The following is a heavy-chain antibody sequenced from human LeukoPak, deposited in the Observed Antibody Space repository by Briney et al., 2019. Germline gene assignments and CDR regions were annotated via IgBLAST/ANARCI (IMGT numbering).Heavy chain of an antibody. J-gene: IGHJ4*02. CDR2: INPNSGGT. D-gene: IGHD5-18*01. Sequence: GASVKVSCKASGYTFTGYYMHWVRQAPGQGLEWMGWINPNSGGTNYAQKFQGRVTMTRDTSISTAYMELSSLRSEDTAVYYCAVESGERGYSYGYRLFDYWGQGTLVTVSS. V-gene: IGHV1-2*02. CDR3: AVESGERGYSYGYRLFDY. CDR1: GYTFTGYY.